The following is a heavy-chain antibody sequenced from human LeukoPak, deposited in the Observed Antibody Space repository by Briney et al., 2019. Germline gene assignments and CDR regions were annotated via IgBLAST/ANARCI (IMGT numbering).Heavy chain of an antibody. J-gene: IGHJ6*03. CDR2: INPNSGGT. V-gene: IGHV1-2*02. CDR3: ARGGEFGVVTLYYYYMDV. CDR1: GYTFTGYY. D-gene: IGHD3-3*01. Sequence: ASVKVSCKASGYTFTGYYMHWVRQAPGQGLEWMGWINPNSGGTNYAQKFQGRVTMTRDTSISTAYMELSRLRSDDTAVYYCARGGEFGVVTLYYYYMDVWGKGTTVTVSS.